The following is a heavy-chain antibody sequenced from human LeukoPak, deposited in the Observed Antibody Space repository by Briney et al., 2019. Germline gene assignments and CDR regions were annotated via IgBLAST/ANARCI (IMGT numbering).Heavy chain of an antibody. V-gene: IGHV3-7*03. J-gene: IGHJ5*02. CDR1: GFTFSSYW. CDR2: IKQDGSEK. Sequence: GGSQRLSCAASGFTFSSYWMSWVRQAPGKGLEWVANIKQDGSEKYCMDSVKGRFTVSRDNAKNSLYLQMNSLRAEDTAVYHCARVDGHAHWFDPRGQGTLVTVSS. CDR3: ARVDGHAHWFDP.